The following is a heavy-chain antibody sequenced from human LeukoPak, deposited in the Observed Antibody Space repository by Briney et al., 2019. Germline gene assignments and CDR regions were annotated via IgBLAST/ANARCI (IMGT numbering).Heavy chain of an antibody. CDR2: IREERGQE. D-gene: IGHD5-24*01. CDR1: GLTVSNHW. V-gene: IGHV3-7*03. J-gene: IGHJ4*02. CDR3: ARVGRDGYNPTYYFDY. Sequence: PGGSLRLSCVASGLTVSNHWMSWVRQAPGKGLEWVANIREERGQEYYVDSVKGRFTISKNSAKNSLYLQMNTLRAEDTAVYYCARVGRDGYNPTYYFDYWGQGTLVTVSS.